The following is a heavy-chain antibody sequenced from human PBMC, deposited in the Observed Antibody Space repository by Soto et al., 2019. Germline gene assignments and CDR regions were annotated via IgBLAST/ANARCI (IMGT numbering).Heavy chain of an antibody. D-gene: IGHD3-22*01. CDR2: IRSKANSYAT. V-gene: IGHV3-73*01. J-gene: IGHJ3*02. CDR1: GFTFSGSA. Sequence: GGSLRLPCAASGFTFSGSAMHWVRQASGKGLEWVGRIRSKANSYATAYAASVKGRFTISRDDSKNTAYLQMNSLKTEDTAVYYCTRLPNYYDSSGYPPIWGQGTMVTVSS. CDR3: TRLPNYYDSSGYPPI.